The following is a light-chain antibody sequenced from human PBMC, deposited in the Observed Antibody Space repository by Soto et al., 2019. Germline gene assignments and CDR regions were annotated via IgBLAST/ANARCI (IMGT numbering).Light chain of an antibody. J-gene: IGLJ2*01. Sequence: QSVLTQPPSASGTPGQRVTISCSGSNSNIESNTVNWYQQLPGTAPKLLIYSNNQRPSGVPDRFSGSKSGTSASLAISGLQSDDEDDYYCAAWDDSLNGHVVFGGGTKVTVL. CDR1: NSNIESNT. V-gene: IGLV1-44*01. CDR3: AAWDDSLNGHVV. CDR2: SNN.